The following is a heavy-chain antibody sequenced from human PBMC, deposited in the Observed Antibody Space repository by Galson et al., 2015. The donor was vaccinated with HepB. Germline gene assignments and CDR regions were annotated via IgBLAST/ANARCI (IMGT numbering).Heavy chain of an antibody. Sequence: LSLTCTVSGGSISSSSYYWGWIRQPPGKGLEWIGSIYYSGNTYYNPSPKSRVTISVDTSKNQFSLKLSSVTAADTAVYYCARQGCSSTSCYLRSSPLPNWFDPWGQGALVTVSS. D-gene: IGHD2-2*01. CDR1: GGSISSSSYY. CDR2: IYYSGNT. V-gene: IGHV4-39*01. CDR3: ARQGCSSTSCYLRSSPLPNWFDP. J-gene: IGHJ5*02.